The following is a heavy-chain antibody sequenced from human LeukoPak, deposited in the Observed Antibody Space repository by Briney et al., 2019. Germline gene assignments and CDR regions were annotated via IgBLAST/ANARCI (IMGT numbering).Heavy chain of an antibody. CDR3: ARANTYYDFSYYFDY. CDR2: IYSGGST. D-gene: IGHD3-3*01. CDR1: GFTFSTNY. V-gene: IGHV3-53*01. Sequence: PGGSLRLSCAASGFTFSTNYMTWVRQAPGKGLEWVSVIYSGGSTYYADSVKGRFTISRDNSKNTLYLQMNSLRAEDTAVYYCARANTYYDFSYYFDYWGQGTLVTVSS. J-gene: IGHJ4*02.